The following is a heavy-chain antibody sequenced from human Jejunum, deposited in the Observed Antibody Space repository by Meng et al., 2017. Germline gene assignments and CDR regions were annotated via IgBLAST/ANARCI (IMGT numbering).Heavy chain of an antibody. J-gene: IGHJ4*02. CDR3: AREWSGSYRHFDY. CDR1: GGSISTSDW. CDR2: IHHSGST. D-gene: IGHD1-26*01. Sequence: QVQLQQWGAGLWKLSETLSLTCAVSGGSISTSDWWSWVRQPPGKGLEWIGEIHHSGSTNYNPSLKSRVTISVDKSKNQFSLKLNSVTAADTAVYYCAREWSGSYRHFDYWGQGTLVTVSS. V-gene: IGHV4-4*02.